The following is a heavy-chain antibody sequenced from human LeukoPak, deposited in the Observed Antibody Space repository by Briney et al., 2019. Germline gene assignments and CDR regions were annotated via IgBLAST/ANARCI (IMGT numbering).Heavy chain of an antibody. J-gene: IGHJ3*02. D-gene: IGHD1/OR15-1a*01. Sequence: SETLSLTCTVSGGSISSSSYYWGWICQPPGKGLEWIGSIYYSGSTYYNPSLKSRVTISVDTSKNQFSLKLSSVTAADTAVYYCASRTETTDAFDIWGQGTMVTVSS. CDR2: IYYSGST. V-gene: IGHV4-39*07. CDR3: ASRTETTDAFDI. CDR1: GGSISSSSYY.